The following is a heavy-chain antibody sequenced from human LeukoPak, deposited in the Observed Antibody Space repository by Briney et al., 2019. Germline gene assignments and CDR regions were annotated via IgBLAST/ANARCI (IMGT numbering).Heavy chain of an antibody. D-gene: IGHD4-17*01. J-gene: IGHJ4*02. V-gene: IGHV4-61*01. CDR3: ARDTMTTVIGGFDY. Sequence: SETLSLTCTVSGGSVSSGSYYWSWIRQPPGKGLEWIGYIYYSGSTNYNPSLKSRVTISVDTSKNQFSLKLSSVTAADTAVYYCARDTMTTVIGGFDYWGQGTLVTVSS. CDR1: GGSVSSGSYY. CDR2: IYYSGST.